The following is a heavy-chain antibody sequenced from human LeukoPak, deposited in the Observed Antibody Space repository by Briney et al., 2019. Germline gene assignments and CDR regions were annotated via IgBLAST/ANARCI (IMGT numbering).Heavy chain of an antibody. D-gene: IGHD3-3*01. CDR1: GFTFSSYW. J-gene: IGHJ6*03. Sequence: GGSLRLSCAASGFTFSSYWMSWVRQAPGKGLEWVSSINSNDSYIYYADSVKGRFTISRDNAKNSMYLQMHSLRAEDTAVYYCARTGDYDFWSDYHFYYYYYMDVWGKGTTVTVSS. CDR2: INSNDSYI. V-gene: IGHV3-21*01. CDR3: ARTGDYDFWSDYHFYYYYYMDV.